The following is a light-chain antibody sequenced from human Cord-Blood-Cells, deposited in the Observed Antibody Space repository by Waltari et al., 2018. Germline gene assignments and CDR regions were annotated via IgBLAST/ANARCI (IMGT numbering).Light chain of an antibody. Sequence: EIVLTQSPGTLSLSPGERATLSCRASQSVSSSYLAWYQQKPGQAPRLLIYGASSRATDIPDRFSGSGSGTDFTLTISRLEPEDFAVYYCQQYGSSPPTWTFGQGTKVGIK. CDR2: GAS. CDR3: QQYGSSPPTWT. J-gene: IGKJ1*01. CDR1: QSVSSSY. V-gene: IGKV3-20*01.